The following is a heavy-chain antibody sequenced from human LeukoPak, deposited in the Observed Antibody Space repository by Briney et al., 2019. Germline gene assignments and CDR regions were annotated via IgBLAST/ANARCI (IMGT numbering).Heavy chain of an antibody. V-gene: IGHV1-69*05. D-gene: IGHD3-10*01. CDR3: ARETGGSGSLARNWFDP. Sequence: SVKVSCKASGGTFSSYAISWVRQAPGQGLEWMGGIIPIFGTANYAQKFQGRVTITTDESTSTAYMELSSLRSEDTAVYYCARETGGSGSLARNWFDPWGQGTLVTVSS. CDR2: IIPIFGTA. CDR1: GGTFSSYA. J-gene: IGHJ5*02.